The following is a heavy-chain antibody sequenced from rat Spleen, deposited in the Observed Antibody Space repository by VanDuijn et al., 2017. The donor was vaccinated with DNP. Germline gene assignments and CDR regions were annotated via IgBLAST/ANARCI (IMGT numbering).Heavy chain of an antibody. Sequence: EVQLVESGGGLVQPGRSLKLSCAASGFTFSDYNMAWVRQAPKKGLEWVASISYDGSRTYYRDSVKGRFTISRDTAKSTLYLQKSKLGTEDTAIYYCVRERGGVDHWGQGVMVTVSS. D-gene: IGHD1-11*01. V-gene: IGHV5-7*01. CDR3: VRERGGVDH. J-gene: IGHJ2*01. CDR1: GFTFSDYN. CDR2: ISYDGSRT.